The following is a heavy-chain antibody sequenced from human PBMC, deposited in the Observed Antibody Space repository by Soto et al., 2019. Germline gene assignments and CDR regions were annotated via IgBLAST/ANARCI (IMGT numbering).Heavy chain of an antibody. V-gene: IGHV3-33*01. CDR3: ARGARDFDY. CDR1: GFTFDTYV. Sequence: GGSLSLSCAASGFTFDTYVMHWVRQAPGRGLEWVALIGCDASNKYYADSVKGRFTISSDNSKNTRYLPMNSLRAEDTAVYYCARGARDFDYWGQATWVTV. D-gene: IGHD3-16*01. CDR2: IGCDASNK. J-gene: IGHJ4*02.